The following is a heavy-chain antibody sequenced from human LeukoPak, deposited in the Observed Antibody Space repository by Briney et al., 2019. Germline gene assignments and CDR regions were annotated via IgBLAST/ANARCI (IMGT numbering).Heavy chain of an antibody. V-gene: IGHV1-2*02. Sequence: ASVKVSCKASGYTFTGYYMHWVRQCPGQGLEWMVWINPNSGGTNYAQKFQGRVTMTRDTSISTAYMELSRLRSDDAAVYYCARERPTFGVAARTYYYMDVWGKGTTVTVSS. CDR1: GYTFTGYY. CDR3: ARERPTFGVAARTYYYMDV. J-gene: IGHJ6*03. CDR2: INPNSGGT. D-gene: IGHD3-3*01.